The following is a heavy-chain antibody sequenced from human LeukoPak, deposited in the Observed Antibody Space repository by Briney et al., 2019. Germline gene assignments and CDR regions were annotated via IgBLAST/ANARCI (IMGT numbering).Heavy chain of an antibody. CDR3: ARYHYYASGSNDAFDI. Sequence: GGSLRLSCAASGFTFDDYGMSWVRQAPGKGLEWVSGINWNGGSTGYADSVKGRFTISRDNAKNSLYLQMNSLRAEDTAVYYCARYHYYASGSNDAFDIWGQGTMVTVSS. CDR2: INWNGGST. V-gene: IGHV3-20*04. CDR1: GFTFDDYG. D-gene: IGHD3-10*01. J-gene: IGHJ3*02.